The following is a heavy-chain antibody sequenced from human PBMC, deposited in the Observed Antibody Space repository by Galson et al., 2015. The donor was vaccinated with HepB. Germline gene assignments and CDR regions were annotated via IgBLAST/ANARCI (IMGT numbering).Heavy chain of an antibody. Sequence: SLRLSCAASGFTFSAYAMIWVRQAPGKGLEWVSYTNVGSTTMYYADSVKGRFIISRDNAKNLLYLQMNSLRDADTAVYYCARDGVVGAPVDYWGRGTLVTVSS. J-gene: IGHJ4*02. CDR1: GFTFSAYA. D-gene: IGHD1-26*01. V-gene: IGHV3-48*02. CDR3: ARDGVVGAPVDY. CDR2: TNVGSTTM.